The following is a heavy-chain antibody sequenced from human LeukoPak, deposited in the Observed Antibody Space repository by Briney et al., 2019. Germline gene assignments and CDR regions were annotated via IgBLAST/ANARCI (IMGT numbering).Heavy chain of an antibody. J-gene: IGHJ4*02. CDR3: AREIWNLIFDY. CDR1: GFTFSSYA. CDR2: ISSNGGST. Sequence: GGSLRLSCAASGFTFSSYAMHWVRQAPGKGLEYVSAISSNGGSTYYANSVKGRFTISRDNSKNTLYLQMGSLRAEDMAVYYCAREIWNLIFDYWGQGTLVTVSS. D-gene: IGHD1-7*01. V-gene: IGHV3-64*01.